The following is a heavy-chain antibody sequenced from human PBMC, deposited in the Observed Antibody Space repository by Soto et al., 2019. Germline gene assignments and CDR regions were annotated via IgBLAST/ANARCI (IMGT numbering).Heavy chain of an antibody. J-gene: IGHJ4*02. Sequence: EVQLVDSGGGLVQPGGSLRLSCAASGFIFSNYVMSWVRQAPGKGLEWVSSISDSGGTSYYADSVKGRFTISRDNSKNTLYLQMNSLRAEYTAIYYCAKRPRALLTFDYWGQGTLFTVSS. V-gene: IGHV3-23*04. D-gene: IGHD1-26*01. CDR2: ISDSGGTS. CDR3: AKRPRALLTFDY. CDR1: GFIFSNYV.